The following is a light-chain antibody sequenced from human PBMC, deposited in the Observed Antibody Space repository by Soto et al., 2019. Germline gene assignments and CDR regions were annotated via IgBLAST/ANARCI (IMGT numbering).Light chain of an antibody. Sequence: DIQMTQSPPTLSASVGDRVTITCRASQSVDNWLAWYQQKPGKAPELLIYDAFSLKSGVPSRFSGSGSGTEFTLTISSLQPDDFATYYCQQYSSYSPLTFGGGTKVDIK. CDR1: QSVDNW. CDR2: DAF. CDR3: QQYSSYSPLT. V-gene: IGKV1-5*01. J-gene: IGKJ4*01.